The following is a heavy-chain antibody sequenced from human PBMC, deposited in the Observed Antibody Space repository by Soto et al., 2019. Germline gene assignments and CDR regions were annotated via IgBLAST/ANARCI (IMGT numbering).Heavy chain of an antibody. D-gene: IGHD1-20*01. CDR2: IWYDGSNE. J-gene: IGHJ6*02. Sequence: QVQLVESGGGVVQPGRSLRLSCVASGFTFGSYGMHWVRQAPGKGLEWVAVIWYDGSNEYYADSVRGRFTISRDNSKNMVFLQMNSLRADDSANYYCARPRITGTTGHYYGLDVWGQGTTVIVSS. CDR3: ARPRITGTTGHYYGLDV. V-gene: IGHV3-33*01. CDR1: GFTFGSYG.